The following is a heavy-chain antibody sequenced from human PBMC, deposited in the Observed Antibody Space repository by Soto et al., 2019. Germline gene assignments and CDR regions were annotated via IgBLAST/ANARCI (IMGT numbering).Heavy chain of an antibody. CDR2: IYYSGST. Sequence: SETLSLTCTVSGGSISTYYWSWIRQPPGKGLEWIGNIYYSGSTNYNPSLKSRVTISVDMSKNKFSLKLSSVTAADTAVYYCARGLGLSRNIVYWYFDLWGRGTLVTGSS. D-gene: IGHD5-12*01. CDR3: ARGLGLSRNIVYWYFDL. J-gene: IGHJ2*01. CDR1: GGSISTYY. V-gene: IGHV4-59*01.